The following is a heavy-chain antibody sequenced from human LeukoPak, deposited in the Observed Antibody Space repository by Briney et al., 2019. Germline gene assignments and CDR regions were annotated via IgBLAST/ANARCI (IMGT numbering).Heavy chain of an antibody. J-gene: IGHJ2*01. CDR2: IYYSGST. D-gene: IGHD5/OR15-5a*01. V-gene: IGHV4-59*08. CDR1: GGSISSYY. CDR3: ARIYLRFFWYFDL. Sequence: SETLSLTCTVSGGSISSYYWNWIRQPPGKGLEWIGYIYYSGSTNYNPSLKSRVTISVDTSKNQFSLKLSSVTAADTAVYYCARIYLRFFWYFDLWGRGTLVTVSS.